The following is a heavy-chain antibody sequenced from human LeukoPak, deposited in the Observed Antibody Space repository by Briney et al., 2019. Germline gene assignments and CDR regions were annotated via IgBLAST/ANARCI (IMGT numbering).Heavy chain of an antibody. D-gene: IGHD6-13*01. CDR1: GYTFTSYG. CDR3: ARVAAAGNIAAFDP. Sequence: ASVKVSCKASGYTFTSYGISWVRQAPGQGLEWMGWISAYNGNTNYAQKLQGRVAMTTDTSTSTAYMELRSLRSDDTAVYYCARVAAAGNIAAFDPWGQGTLVTVSS. CDR2: ISAYNGNT. J-gene: IGHJ5*02. V-gene: IGHV1-18*01.